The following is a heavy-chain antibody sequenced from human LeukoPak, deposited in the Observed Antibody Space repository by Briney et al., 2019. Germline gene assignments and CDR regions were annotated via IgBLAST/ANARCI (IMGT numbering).Heavy chain of an antibody. CDR2: INPNSGGT. Sequence: ASVRVSCKASEYTFTGYYMHWVRQAPGQGLEWMGWINPNSGGTNHAQNFQGRVTMTRDTSVSTAYMELSRLRSDDTAVYYCARASYQSPFDYWGQGTLVTVSS. CDR1: EYTFTGYY. J-gene: IGHJ4*02. CDR3: ARASYQSPFDY. V-gene: IGHV1-2*02. D-gene: IGHD2-2*01.